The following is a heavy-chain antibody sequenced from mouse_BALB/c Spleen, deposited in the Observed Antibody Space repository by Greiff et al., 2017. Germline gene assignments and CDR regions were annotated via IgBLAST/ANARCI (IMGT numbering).Heavy chain of an antibody. CDR3: ARRGCDVDYFDD. J-gene: IGHJ2*01. V-gene: IGHV1-14*01. CDR2: INPYNDGT. Sequence: VQLKESGPELVKPGASVKMSCKASGYTFTSYVMHWVKQKPGQGLEWIGYINPYNDGTKYNEKFKGKATLTSDKSSSTAYMELSSLTSEDSAVYYCARRGCDVDYFDDWGQGTTLTVSS. D-gene: IGHD3-3*01. CDR1: GYTFTSYV.